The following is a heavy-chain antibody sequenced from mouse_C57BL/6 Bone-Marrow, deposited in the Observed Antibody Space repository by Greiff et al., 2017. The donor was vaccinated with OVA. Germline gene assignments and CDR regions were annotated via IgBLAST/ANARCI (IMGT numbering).Heavy chain of an antibody. CDR3: ASYYYGSSPSYLYFDV. CDR1: GYAFSSSW. J-gene: IGHJ1*03. Sequence: QVQLQQSGPELVKPGASVKISCKASGYAFSSSWMNWVKQRPGKGLEWIGRIYPGDGDTNYNGKFKGKATLTADKSSSTAYMQLSSLTSEDSAVYFCASYYYGSSPSYLYFDVWGTGTTVTVSS. CDR2: IYPGDGDT. V-gene: IGHV1-82*01. D-gene: IGHD1-1*01.